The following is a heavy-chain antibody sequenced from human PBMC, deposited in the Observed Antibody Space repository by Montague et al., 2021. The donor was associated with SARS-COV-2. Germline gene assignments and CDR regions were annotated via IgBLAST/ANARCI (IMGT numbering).Heavy chain of an antibody. V-gene: IGHV4-59*08. CDR2: IYYSGST. CDR3: AILARGEYYDFWSGSHEYPHYYYGMDV. D-gene: IGHD3-3*01. CDR1: GGSISSYY. J-gene: IGHJ6*02. Sequence: SETLSLTCTVSGGSISSYYWSWIRQPPGKGLEWIGYIYYSGSTXXXPSXXXRVTISVDTSKNQFSLKQSSVTAADTAVYYCAILARGEYYDFWSGSHEYPHYYYGMDVWGQGTTVPVSS.